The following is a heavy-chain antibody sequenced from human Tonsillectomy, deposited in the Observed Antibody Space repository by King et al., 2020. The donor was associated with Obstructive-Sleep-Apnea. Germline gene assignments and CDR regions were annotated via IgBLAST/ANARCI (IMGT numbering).Heavy chain of an antibody. CDR1: GYTFTRYG. CDR3: ARGRSSVYYYGSGSYYNNRGLDY. D-gene: IGHD3-10*01. V-gene: IGHV1-18*01. Sequence: QLVQSGAEVKKPGASVKVYCKASGYTFTRYGISWVRQAPGQGLEWRGWMSAYNGNTNYVQKLQDRSTIPTDTSEGTADMELRSLRSDDTAVYYCARGRSSVYYYGSGSYYNNRGLDYWGQGTLVTVSS. J-gene: IGHJ4*02. CDR2: MSAYNGNT.